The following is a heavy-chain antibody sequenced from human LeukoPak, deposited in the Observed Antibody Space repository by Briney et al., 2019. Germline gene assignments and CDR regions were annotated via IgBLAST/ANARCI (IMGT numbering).Heavy chain of an antibody. CDR2: INHSGST. V-gene: IGHV4-34*01. Sequence: SETLSLTCAVYGGSFSGYYWSWIRQPPGKGLEWIGEINHSGSTNYNPSLKSRVTISVDTSKNQFSLKLSSVTAADTAVYYCARNPDYYDSSGYYPYYFDYWGQGALVTVSS. CDR1: GGSFSGYY. J-gene: IGHJ4*02. CDR3: ARNPDYYDSSGYYPYYFDY. D-gene: IGHD3-22*01.